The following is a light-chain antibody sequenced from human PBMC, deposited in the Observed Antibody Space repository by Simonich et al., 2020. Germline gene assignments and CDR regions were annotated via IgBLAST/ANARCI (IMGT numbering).Light chain of an antibody. Sequence: NFMLTQPHSVSESPGKTVTISCTRSSGSMASNYVQWYQQRPGSSPPTVIFEDNQRPSGVPDRFAGSIDSSSNSASLTISGLKTEDEADYYCQSYDSSNVVFGGGTKLTVL. CDR1: SGSMASNY. V-gene: IGLV6-57*01. CDR2: EDN. J-gene: IGLJ2*01. CDR3: QSYDSSNVV.